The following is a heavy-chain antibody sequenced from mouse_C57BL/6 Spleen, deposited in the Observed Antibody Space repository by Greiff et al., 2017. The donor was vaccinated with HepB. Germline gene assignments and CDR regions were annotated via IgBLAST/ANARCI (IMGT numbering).Heavy chain of an antibody. CDR3: ARESLSMVTAGSYFDY. CDR2: IYPGSGNT. Sequence: VQLQESGAELVRPGASVKLSCKASGYTFTDYYINWVKQRPGQGLEWIARIYPGSGNTYYNEKFKGKATLTAEKSSSTAYMQLSSLTSEDSAVYFWARESLSMVTAGSYFDYWGQGTTLTVSS. D-gene: IGHD2-2*01. J-gene: IGHJ2*01. V-gene: IGHV1-76*01. CDR1: GYTFTDYY.